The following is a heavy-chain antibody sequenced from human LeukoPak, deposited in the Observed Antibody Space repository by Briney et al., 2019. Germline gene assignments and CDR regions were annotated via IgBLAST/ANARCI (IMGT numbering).Heavy chain of an antibody. CDR2: ISYDGSNK. CDR1: GFTFSSYA. D-gene: IGHD3-10*01. Sequence: GRSLRLSCAASGFTFSSYAMHWVRQAPGKGLEWVAVISYDGSNKYYADSVKGRFTISRDNSKNTLYLQMNSLRAEDTAVYYCARDDLGVGELEDYWGQGTLVTVSS. CDR3: ARDDLGVGELEDY. J-gene: IGHJ4*02. V-gene: IGHV3-30-3*01.